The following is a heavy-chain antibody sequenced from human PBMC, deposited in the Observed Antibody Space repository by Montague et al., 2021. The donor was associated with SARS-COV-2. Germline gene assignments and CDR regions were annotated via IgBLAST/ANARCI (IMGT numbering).Heavy chain of an antibody. Sequence: SLRLSCAASGYTFSNYYISWVRQAPGKGLEWVASMSGAGVGKHYADAVKGRFTISSDDAKQSVFLHMESLRAEDTALYYCARDALQLGLDSWGQGTQVTVSS. V-gene: IGHV3-11*01. CDR3: ARDALQLGLDS. D-gene: IGHD1-1*01. CDR2: MSGAGVGK. CDR1: GYTFSNYY. J-gene: IGHJ4*02.